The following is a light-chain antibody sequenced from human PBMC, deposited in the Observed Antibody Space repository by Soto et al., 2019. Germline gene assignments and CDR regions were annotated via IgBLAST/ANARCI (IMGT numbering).Light chain of an antibody. V-gene: IGKV3-20*01. CDR3: HQSGSSPLT. CDR2: SAS. Sequence: EIVLTQFPATLSLSQGERATLSCRASQSLHSNFLVWYQQKPGQAPRLLISSASRRATGIPDRFSGSGSGTDFTLTISRLDPEDFAVYYCHQSGSSPLTFGPGTKV. J-gene: IGKJ3*01. CDR1: QSLHSNF.